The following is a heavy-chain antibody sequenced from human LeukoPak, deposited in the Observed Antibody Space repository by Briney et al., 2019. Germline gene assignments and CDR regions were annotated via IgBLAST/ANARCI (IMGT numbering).Heavy chain of an antibody. D-gene: IGHD2-21*02. CDR2: ISYDGSNK. J-gene: IGHJ6*02. V-gene: IGHV3-30*18. CDR1: GFTFSSYG. Sequence: GGSLRLSCAASGFTFSSYGMHWVRQAPGKGLEWVAVISYDGSNKYYADSVKGRFTISRDNSKNTLYLQMNSLRAEDTAVYYCAKDTVVTAIQADYYYYYGMDVWGQGTTVTVSS. CDR3: AKDTVVTAIQADYYYYYGMDV.